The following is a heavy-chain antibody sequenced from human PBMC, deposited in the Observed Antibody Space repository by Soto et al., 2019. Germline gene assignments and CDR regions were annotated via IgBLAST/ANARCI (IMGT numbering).Heavy chain of an antibody. J-gene: IGHJ2*01. CDR2: INDRGSI. CDR1: GGSFSGYY. D-gene: IGHD3-9*01. CDR3: ARESHDILTGPPWVWYFDL. V-gene: IGHV4-34*01. Sequence: QVQLQQWGAGPLRPLETLSLTCGVSGGSFSGYYWAWIRQSPGKGLEWIGEINDRGSINYNPSLKSRVIISVDTSTNHYSLNLRSVTAADTAVYYCARESHDILTGPPWVWYFDLWGRGTLVTVSS.